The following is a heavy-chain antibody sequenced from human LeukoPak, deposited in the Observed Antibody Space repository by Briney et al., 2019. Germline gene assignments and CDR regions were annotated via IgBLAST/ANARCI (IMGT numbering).Heavy chain of an antibody. D-gene: IGHD6-13*01. J-gene: IGHJ4*02. CDR1: GFTFSNNW. V-gene: IGHV3-7*01. CDR2: VKKDASEK. CDR3: ARDYEAAAFDY. Sequence: TGGSLRLSCAASGFTFSNNWMTWVRQAPGKGLEWVASVKKDASEKYYVDSVKGRFTISRDNAKNSLYLQMNSLRVEDTAVYYCARDYEAAAFDYWGQGTLVTVSS.